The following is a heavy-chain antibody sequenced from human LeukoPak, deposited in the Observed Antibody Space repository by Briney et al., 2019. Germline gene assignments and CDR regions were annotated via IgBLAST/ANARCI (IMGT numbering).Heavy chain of an antibody. CDR3: ARVGGWTPYDFWSGYYPSYFDY. CDR2: ISAYNGNT. Sequence: ASVKVSCKASGYTFTSYGISWVRQAPGQGLECMGWISAYNGNTNYAQKLQGRVTMTTDTSTSTAYMELRSLRSDDTAVYYCARVGGWTPYDFWSGYYPSYFDYWGQGTLVTVSS. V-gene: IGHV1-18*01. J-gene: IGHJ4*02. D-gene: IGHD3-3*01. CDR1: GYTFTSYG.